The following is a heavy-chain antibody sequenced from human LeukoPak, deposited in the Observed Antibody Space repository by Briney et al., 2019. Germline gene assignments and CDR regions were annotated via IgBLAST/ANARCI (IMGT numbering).Heavy chain of an antibody. CDR2: ISGSGGST. CDR1: GFTFSSYA. V-gene: IGHV3-23*01. CDR3: AKDYADSSGWYRAFDM. J-gene: IGHJ3*02. Sequence: GGSLRLSCAASGFTFSSYAMSWVRQAPGKGLEWVSAISGSGGSTYSADSAKGRFTISSENSKNTLYLQMNSLIAEDTGVYYCAKDYADSSGWYRAFDMWGQGTMDSVSS. D-gene: IGHD6-19*01.